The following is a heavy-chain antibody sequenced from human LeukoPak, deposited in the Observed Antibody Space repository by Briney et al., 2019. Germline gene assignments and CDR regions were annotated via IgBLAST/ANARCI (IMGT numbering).Heavy chain of an antibody. J-gene: IGHJ4*02. CDR3: ARERRIPIMNVDTAMVVDY. V-gene: IGHV4-4*07. D-gene: IGHD5-18*01. CDR2: ISPSGST. CDR1: GGSISTYY. Sequence: SETLSLTCTVSGGSISTYYWSWIRQPAGKGLEWIGRISPSGSTNYNPSLKSRVTMSLDTSKNQFSLKLSSVTAADTAVYYCARERRIPIMNVDTAMVVDYWGQGTLVTVSS.